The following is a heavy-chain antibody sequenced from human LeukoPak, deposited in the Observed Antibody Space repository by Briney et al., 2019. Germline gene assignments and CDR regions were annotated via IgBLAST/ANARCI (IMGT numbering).Heavy chain of an antibody. Sequence: SETLSLTCTVSGGSISSYYWSWIRQPAGKGLEWIGRIYTSGSTNYNPSLKSRVTMSVDTSKNQFSLKLSSVTAADTAVYYCAGLYYYGSGSSFDYWGQGTLVTVSS. CDR1: GGSISSYY. V-gene: IGHV4-4*07. D-gene: IGHD3-10*01. CDR2: IYTSGST. J-gene: IGHJ4*02. CDR3: AGLYYYGSGSSFDY.